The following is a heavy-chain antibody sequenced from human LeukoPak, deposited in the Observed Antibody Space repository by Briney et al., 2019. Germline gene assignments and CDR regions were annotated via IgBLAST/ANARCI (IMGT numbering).Heavy chain of an antibody. D-gene: IGHD4-17*01. V-gene: IGHV4-39*01. CDR3: ARLAYGDKPHALGPNDY. Sequence: PSETLSLTCTVSGGSISSSSYYWGWIRQPPRKGLEWIGSIYYSGSTYYNPSLKSRVTISVDTSKNQFSLKLSSVTAADTAVYYCARLAYGDKPHALGPNDYWGQGTLVTVSS. CDR2: IYYSGST. J-gene: IGHJ4*02. CDR1: GGSISSSSYY.